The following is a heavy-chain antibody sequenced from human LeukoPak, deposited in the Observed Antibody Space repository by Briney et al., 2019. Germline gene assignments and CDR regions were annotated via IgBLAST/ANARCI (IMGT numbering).Heavy chain of an antibody. V-gene: IGHV3-48*01. CDR2: ISSSSSTI. D-gene: IGHD3-22*01. CDR3: ARGENYDSSGYYLDY. J-gene: IGHJ4*02. CDR1: GFTFNKYA. Sequence: QPGGSLRLSCAASGFTFNKYAMSWVRQAPGKGLEWVSYISSSSSTIYYADSVKGRFTISRDNAKNSLYLQMNSLRAEDTAVYYCARGENYDSSGYYLDYWGQGTLVTVSS.